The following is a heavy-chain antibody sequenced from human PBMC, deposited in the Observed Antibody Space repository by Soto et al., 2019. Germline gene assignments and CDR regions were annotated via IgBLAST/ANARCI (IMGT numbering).Heavy chain of an antibody. D-gene: IGHD6-19*01. CDR1: GFTFSSYG. J-gene: IGHJ6*02. V-gene: IGHV3-33*01. Sequence: PGGSLRLSCAASGFTFSSYGMHWVRQAPGKGLEWVAVIWYDGSNKYYADSVKGRFTISRDNSKNTLYLQMNSLRAEDTAVYYCARDRGWSSYGMDVWGQGNTVTVSS. CDR3: ARDRGWSSYGMDV. CDR2: IWYDGSNK.